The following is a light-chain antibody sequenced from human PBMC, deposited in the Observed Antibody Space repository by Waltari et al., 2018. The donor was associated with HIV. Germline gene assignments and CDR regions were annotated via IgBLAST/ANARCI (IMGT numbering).Light chain of an antibody. Sequence: NFMLPQPHSVSGSLGQTVPISCTRSSGSIASTYFPWYHQRPGSAPVAVIFEDHQRPSGVPDRFSASIDSSSNAASLTISGLQTEDEADYYCQSYDSSNLVAWVFGTGTKLTVL. CDR2: EDH. V-gene: IGLV6-57*04. J-gene: IGLJ3*02. CDR1: SGSIASTY. CDR3: QSYDSSNLVAWV.